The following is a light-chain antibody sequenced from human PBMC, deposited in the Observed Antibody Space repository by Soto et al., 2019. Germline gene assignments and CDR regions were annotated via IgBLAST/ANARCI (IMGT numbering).Light chain of an antibody. V-gene: IGLV2-14*01. Sequence: QSALTQPASVSGSPGQSITISCTGTSSDVGRYNYVSWYQQHPGKAPKLMIYEVSNRPSWVSNRFSGSKSGNTASLTISGLQAEDEADYYCSSYTSNSTRVFGGGTKVTVL. CDR1: SSDVGRYNY. J-gene: IGLJ3*02. CDR2: EVS. CDR3: SSYTSNSTRV.